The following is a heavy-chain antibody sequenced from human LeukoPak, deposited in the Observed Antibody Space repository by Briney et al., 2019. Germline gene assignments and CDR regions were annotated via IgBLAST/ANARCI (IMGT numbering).Heavy chain of an antibody. V-gene: IGHV1-8*01. CDR2: MDPNSGNT. CDR3: AREYRHQPD. CDR1: GYTFTSYD. J-gene: IGHJ4*02. Sequence: ASVKVSCKASGYTFTSYDINWLRQASGQGLEWMGWMDPNSGNTGYAQKFQGRFTMTWDTSITTAYMELSSLRSEDTAVYYCAREYRHQPDWGQGTLVTVSS. D-gene: IGHD5-12*01.